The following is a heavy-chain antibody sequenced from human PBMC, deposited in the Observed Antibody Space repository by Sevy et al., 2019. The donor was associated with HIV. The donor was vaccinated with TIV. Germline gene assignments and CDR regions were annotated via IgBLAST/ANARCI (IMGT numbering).Heavy chain of an antibody. Sequence: ASVKVSCKASGYTFISYYMHWVRLAPGQGLEWMGWINPNSGHTNYAQKFQGRVTMTRDTSISTASMELSRLRSDDTALYYCGYCSSTSCFGPIDYWGQGTLVTVSS. D-gene: IGHD2-2*01. CDR3: GYCSSTSCFGPIDY. CDR1: GYTFISYY. V-gene: IGHV1-2*02. CDR2: INPNSGHT. J-gene: IGHJ4*02.